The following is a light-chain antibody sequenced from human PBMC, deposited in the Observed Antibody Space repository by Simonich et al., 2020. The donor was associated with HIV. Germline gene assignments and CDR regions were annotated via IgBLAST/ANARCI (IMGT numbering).Light chain of an antibody. CDR3: MQSIQPPLT. CDR1: QSLLNSDGKIF. V-gene: IGKV2D-29*02. J-gene: IGKJ4*01. CDR2: EGS. Sequence: DIVMTQTPLSLSVTPGQPASISCTSTQSLLNSDGKIFLYLYLQKPGQSPQLLIYEGSNRFSGVPDRFSGSGSGTDFTLKSSRVEAEDVGVYYCMQSIQPPLTFGGGTKVEIK.